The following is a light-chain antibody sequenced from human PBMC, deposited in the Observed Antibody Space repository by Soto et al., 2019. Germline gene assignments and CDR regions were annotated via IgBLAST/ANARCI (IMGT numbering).Light chain of an antibody. CDR3: QHYDDWPRT. Sequence: EIVLTQSPATLSLSPGERATLSCRASQSVSSYLAWYQQKPGQAPRLLIYDASNRATGIPARFSGSGSGTEFILTISSLQSEDFAVYYCQHYDDWPRTFGLGTKVDIK. CDR2: DAS. V-gene: IGKV3-11*01. J-gene: IGKJ1*01. CDR1: QSVSSY.